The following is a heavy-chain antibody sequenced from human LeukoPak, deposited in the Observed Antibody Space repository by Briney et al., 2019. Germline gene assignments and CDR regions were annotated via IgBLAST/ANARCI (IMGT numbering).Heavy chain of an antibody. CDR2: FSSDSNYI. V-gene: IGHV3-21*01. D-gene: IGHD4/OR15-4a*01. Sequence: PGGSLNLSLQPLGFTLVSFPLTWSRQPQGKGLEWFSPFSSDSNYIYYADSVKGRFTISRDNAKNSLYLQMNSLRAEDTAVYYCARIPNSANFPNWFDPWGQGTLVTVSS. CDR1: GFTLVSFP. J-gene: IGHJ5*02. CDR3: ARIPNSANFPNWFDP.